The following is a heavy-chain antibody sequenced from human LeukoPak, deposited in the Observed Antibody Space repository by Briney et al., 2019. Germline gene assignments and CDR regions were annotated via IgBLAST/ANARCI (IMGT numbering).Heavy chain of an antibody. V-gene: IGHV4-30-4*01. Sequence: SETLSLTCTVSGGSISSGNYYWSWIRQPPGKGLEWIGYISYTGRTSYNPSLKGRVTISVDTSKRQFSLQLSSVTAADTAVYYCARSNYYDSSGYIFDYWGQGTLVTVSS. CDR1: GGSISSGNYY. CDR2: ISYTGRT. CDR3: ARSNYYDSSGYIFDY. J-gene: IGHJ4*02. D-gene: IGHD3-22*01.